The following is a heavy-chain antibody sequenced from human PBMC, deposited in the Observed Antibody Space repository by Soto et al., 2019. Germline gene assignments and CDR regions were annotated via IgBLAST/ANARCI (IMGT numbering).Heavy chain of an antibody. CDR1: GFTFSSYA. CDR2: ISGSGGST. CDR3: AASPGDPYYYYYMDV. D-gene: IGHD3-16*01. Sequence: GGSLRLSCAASGFTFSSYAMSWVRQAPGKGLEWVSAISGSGGSTYYADSVKGRFTISRDNSKNTLYLQMNSLRAEDTAVYYCAASPGDPYYYYYMDVWGKGTTVTVSS. J-gene: IGHJ6*03. V-gene: IGHV3-23*01.